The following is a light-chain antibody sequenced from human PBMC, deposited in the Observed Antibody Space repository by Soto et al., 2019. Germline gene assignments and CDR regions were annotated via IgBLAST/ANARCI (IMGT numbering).Light chain of an antibody. CDR2: YIS. Sequence: DIVMAQSPATLSVSPGERSTLSCMASQSAGNFLAWYQQKPGQAPRLLIYYISTRATGIPARFSGSGSGTEFTLTINSLQSEDSAVYYCQQHNQWPITFGQGHDWRL. J-gene: IGKJ5*01. V-gene: IGKV3D-15*01. CDR1: QSAGNF. CDR3: QQHNQWPIT.